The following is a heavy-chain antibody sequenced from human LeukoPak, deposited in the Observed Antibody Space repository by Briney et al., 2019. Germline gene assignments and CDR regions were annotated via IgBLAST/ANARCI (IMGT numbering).Heavy chain of an antibody. Sequence: GGSLRLSCTASGFTFSTYAMTWVRQAPGKGLEWVSGIIPSGTATYYADSVKGRFTISRDNSRNTLYLQMSSLRAEDTAIYYCAKDGKWLDRAFDIWGQGTIVTVSS. CDR3: AKDGKWLDRAFDI. V-gene: IGHV3-23*01. D-gene: IGHD6-19*01. J-gene: IGHJ3*02. CDR2: IIPSGTAT. CDR1: GFTFSTYA.